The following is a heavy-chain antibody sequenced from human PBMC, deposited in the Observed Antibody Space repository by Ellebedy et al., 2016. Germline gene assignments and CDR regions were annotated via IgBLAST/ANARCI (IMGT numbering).Heavy chain of an antibody. CDR2: IYYSGST. CDR1: GGSISSSSYY. CDR3: ARDQSSYGKRPHYMDV. V-gene: IGHV4-39*02. Sequence: SETLSLXCTVSGGSISSSSYYWGWIRQPPGKGLEWIGSIYYSGSTYYNPSLKSRVTISVDTSKNQFSLKLSSVTAADTAVYYCARDQSSYGKRPHYMDVWGKGTTVTVSS. J-gene: IGHJ6*03. D-gene: IGHD5-18*01.